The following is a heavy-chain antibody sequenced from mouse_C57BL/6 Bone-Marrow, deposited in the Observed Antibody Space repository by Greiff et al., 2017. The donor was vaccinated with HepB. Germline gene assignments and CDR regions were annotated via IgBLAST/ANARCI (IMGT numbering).Heavy chain of an antibody. D-gene: IGHD2-2*01. Sequence: VQLQQSGTVLARPGASVKMSCKTSGYTFTSYWMHWVKQRPGQGLEWIGAIYPGNSDTSYNQKFKGKAKLTAVTSASTTYMELSSLTNEDSAVYYCTRSGGLRRCFDYWGQGTTLTVSS. CDR3: TRSGGLRRCFDY. CDR2: IYPGNSDT. J-gene: IGHJ2*01. CDR1: GYTFTSYW. V-gene: IGHV1-5*01.